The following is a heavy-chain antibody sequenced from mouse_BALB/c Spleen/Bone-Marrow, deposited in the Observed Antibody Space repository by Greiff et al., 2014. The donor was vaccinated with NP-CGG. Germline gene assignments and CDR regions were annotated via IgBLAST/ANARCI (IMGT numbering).Heavy chain of an antibody. Sequence: LQQPGSELVRPGASVKLSCKASGYTFTSYWMHWVKQRPEQGLEWIGNIYPGSGSTNYDEKFKSKATLTVDTSSSTAYMRLSSLTSEDSAVYYCTRGGVYYDYDGAWFAYWGQGTLVTVSA. CDR2: IYPGSGST. J-gene: IGHJ3*01. D-gene: IGHD2-4*01. V-gene: IGHV1S22*01. CDR3: TRGGVYYDYDGAWFAY. CDR1: GYTFTSYW.